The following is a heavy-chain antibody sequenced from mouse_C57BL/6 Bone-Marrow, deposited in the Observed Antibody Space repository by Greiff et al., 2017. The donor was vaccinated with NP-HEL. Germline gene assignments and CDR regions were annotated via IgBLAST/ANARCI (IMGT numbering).Heavy chain of an antibody. J-gene: IGHJ3*01. Sequence: EVQGVESGGDLVKPGGSLKLSCAASGFTFSSYGMSWVRQTPDKRLEWVATISSGGSYTYYPDSVKGRFTISRDNAKNTLYLQVSSLKSEDTAMYYCASYPPWFAYWGQGTLVTVSA. V-gene: IGHV5-6*01. CDR3: ASYPPWFAY. CDR2: ISSGGSYT. CDR1: GFTFSSYG.